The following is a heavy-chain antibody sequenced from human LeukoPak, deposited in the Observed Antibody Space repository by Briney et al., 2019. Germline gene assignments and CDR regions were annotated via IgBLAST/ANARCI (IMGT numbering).Heavy chain of an antibody. CDR3: ARDFYGDYGFYFDY. D-gene: IGHD4-17*01. CDR1: GFTFSSYG. Sequence: PGGSLRLSCAASGFTFSSYGMHWVRQAPGKGLEWVAVIWYDGSNKYYADSVKGRFTISRDNSKNTLYLQMNSLRAEDTAVYYCARDFYGDYGFYFDYWGQGTLVTVSS. CDR2: IWYDGSNK. V-gene: IGHV3-33*08. J-gene: IGHJ4*02.